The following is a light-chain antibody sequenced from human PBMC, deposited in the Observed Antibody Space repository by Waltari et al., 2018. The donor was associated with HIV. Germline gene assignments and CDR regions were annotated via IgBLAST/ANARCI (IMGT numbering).Light chain of an antibody. V-gene: IGLV1-47*01. CDR2: RND. CDR3: FSYAGNNYLL. CDR1: NSNIGSNY. J-gene: IGLJ2*01. Sequence: QSVLIQPPSPSGTPGQSVTCSCSGSNSNIGSNYVNWYQQLPGTAPKLLIYRNDQRPSGVPDRFSGSKSGTSASLAISGLRSEDEADYYCFSYAGNNYLLFGGGTKLTVL.